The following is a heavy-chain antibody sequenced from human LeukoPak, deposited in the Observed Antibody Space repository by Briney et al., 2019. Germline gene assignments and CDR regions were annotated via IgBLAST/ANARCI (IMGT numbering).Heavy chain of an antibody. CDR2: MSASDAGT. D-gene: IGHD6-19*01. CDR1: GFTFRSYA. J-gene: IGHJ4*02. CDR3: AKGSAVADIYFDY. Sequence: GGSLRLSCAAAGFTFRSYALNWVRQGPGKGLEWVSTMSASDAGTYYADSVKGRFTISRDNSKNTLYLQMDSLRAEDTAVYYCAKGSAVADIYFDYWGQGTLVTVSS. V-gene: IGHV3-23*01.